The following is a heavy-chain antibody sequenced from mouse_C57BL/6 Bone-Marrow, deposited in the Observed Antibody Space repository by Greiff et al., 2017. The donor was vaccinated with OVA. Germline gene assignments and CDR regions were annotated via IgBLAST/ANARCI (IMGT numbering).Heavy chain of an antibody. V-gene: IGHV1-64*01. CDR3: AIWVYPLDY. D-gene: IGHD1-1*02. Sequence: VQLQQPGAELVKPGASVKLSCKASGYTFTSYWMHWVKQRPGQGLEWIGLIHPIRGSTNYNEKFKSKATLTVDKSSSTAYMQLSSLTSEDSAVYYCAIWVYPLDYWGQGTSVTVSS. CDR2: IHPIRGST. J-gene: IGHJ4*01. CDR1: GYTFTSYW.